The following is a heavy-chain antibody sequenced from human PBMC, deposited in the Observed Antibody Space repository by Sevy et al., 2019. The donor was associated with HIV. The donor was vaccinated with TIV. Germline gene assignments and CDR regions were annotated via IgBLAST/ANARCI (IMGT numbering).Heavy chain of an antibody. D-gene: IGHD2-2*01. CDR2: IYYSGST. CDR1: GGSISSGGYY. CDR3: ARENIVLVPAAQYYYYGMDV. V-gene: IGHV4-31*03. Sequence: SETLSLACTVSGGSISSGGYYWSWIRQHPGKGLEWIWNIYYSGSTYYNPSHKSRVTISVDTSKNQFSVKLSSVTAADTAVYYCARENIVLVPAAQYYYYGMDVWGQGTTVTVSS. J-gene: IGHJ6*02.